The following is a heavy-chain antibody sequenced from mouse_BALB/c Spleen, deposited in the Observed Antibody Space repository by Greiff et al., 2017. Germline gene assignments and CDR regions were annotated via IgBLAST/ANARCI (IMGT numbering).Heavy chain of an antibody. J-gene: IGHJ2*01. D-gene: IGHD2-4*01. CDR2: ISDGGSYT. CDR3: ARDTDDYDGGYFDY. V-gene: IGHV5-4*02. Sequence: EVKVVESGGGLVKPGGSLKLSCAASGFTFSDYYMYWVRQTPEKRLEWVATISDGGSYTYYPDSVKGRFTISRDNAKNNLYLQMSSLKSEDTAMYYCARDTDDYDGGYFDYWGQGTTLTVSS. CDR1: GFTFSDYY.